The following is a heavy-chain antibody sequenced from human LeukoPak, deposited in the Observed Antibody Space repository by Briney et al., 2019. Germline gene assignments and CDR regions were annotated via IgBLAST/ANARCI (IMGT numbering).Heavy chain of an antibody. CDR1: GFIFSNFS. D-gene: IGHD6-19*01. V-gene: IGHV3-21*01. J-gene: IGHJ4*01. CDR2: ISSSGRYI. CDR3: ARDSVAVAEIDY. Sequence: GSLRLSCAASGFIFSNFSLNWVRQAPGKGLEWVSSISSSGRYIYYADSVKGRFTISRDNTKNSLSLQMNSLRAEDTAIYYCARDSVAVAEIDYWGQGTLVTVSS.